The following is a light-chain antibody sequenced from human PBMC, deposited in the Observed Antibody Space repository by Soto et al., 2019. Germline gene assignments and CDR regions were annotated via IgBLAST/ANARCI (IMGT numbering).Light chain of an antibody. V-gene: IGKV3-15*01. CDR3: QQYNNWRT. J-gene: IGKJ1*01. CDR2: GAS. CDR1: QSFRGL. Sequence: EVVLTQSPVTLSLSPGERATLSCRASQSFRGLLAWYQQKPGQAPRLLIYGASTRATGIPARFSGSGSGTEFTLTISSLQSEDFAVYYCQQYNNWRTFGQGTKV.